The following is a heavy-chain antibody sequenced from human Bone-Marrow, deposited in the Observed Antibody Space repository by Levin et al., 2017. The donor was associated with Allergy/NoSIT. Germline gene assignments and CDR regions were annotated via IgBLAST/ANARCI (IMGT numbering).Heavy chain of an antibody. D-gene: IGHD3-16*01. CDR3: ASKHWVY. Sequence: RASVKVSCKTSGYRFSDYHMYWVRQAPGQGPEWMGWIKPDSGDTKFAQKFQGRVTLTRDTSISTAYMELHRLTSDDTAIYYCASKHWVYWGQGTLVTVSS. CDR1: GYRFSDYH. CDR2: IKPDSGDT. V-gene: IGHV1-2*02. J-gene: IGHJ4*02.